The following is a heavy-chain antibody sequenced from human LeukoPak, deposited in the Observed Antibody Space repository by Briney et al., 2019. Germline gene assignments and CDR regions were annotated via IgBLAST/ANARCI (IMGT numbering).Heavy chain of an antibody. CDR3: ARYSGGYRIRGYFDY. CDR1: GFTFSSYA. D-gene: IGHD2-15*01. J-gene: IGHJ4*02. V-gene: IGHV3-23*01. CDR2: ISGSGGST. Sequence: GGSLRLSCAASGFTFSSYAMSWVRQAPGKGLEWVSAISGSGGSTYYADSVKGRFTISRDNSKNTLYLQMNSLRAEDTAVYYCARYSGGYRIRGYFDYWGQGTLVTVSS.